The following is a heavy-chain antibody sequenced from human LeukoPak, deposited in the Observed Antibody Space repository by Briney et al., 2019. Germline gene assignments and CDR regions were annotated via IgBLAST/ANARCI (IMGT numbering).Heavy chain of an antibody. CDR3: AREEYYYDSSGYYI. CDR1: GGSFSGYY. D-gene: IGHD3-22*01. J-gene: IGHJ4*02. Sequence: SETLSLTCAVYGGSFSGYYWSWIRQPPGKGLEWIGEINHSGSTNYNPSLKSRVTISVDTPKNQFSLKLSSVTAADTAVYYCAREEYYYDSSGYYIWGQGTLVTVSS. CDR2: INHSGST. V-gene: IGHV4-34*01.